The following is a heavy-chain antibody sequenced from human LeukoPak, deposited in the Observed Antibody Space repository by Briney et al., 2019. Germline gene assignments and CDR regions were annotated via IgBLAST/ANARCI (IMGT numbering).Heavy chain of an antibody. CDR3: ARDYDFWSGYYSPTRGYFGY. CDR2: IRYDGSNK. J-gene: IGHJ4*02. D-gene: IGHD3-3*01. Sequence: PGGSLRLSCAASGFTFSGSGMHWVRQAPGKGLEWVTFIRYDGSNKYYKDSVKGRFTISRDNFKNTLYLQMDSLRAEDTAVYYCARDYDFWSGYYSPTRGYFGYWGQGTLVTVSS. CDR1: GFTFSGSG. V-gene: IGHV3-30*02.